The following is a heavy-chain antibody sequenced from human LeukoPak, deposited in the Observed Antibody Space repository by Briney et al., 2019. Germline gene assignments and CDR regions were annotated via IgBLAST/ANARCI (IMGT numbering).Heavy chain of an antibody. V-gene: IGHV1-2*02. CDR1: GYTFTGYY. CDR2: INPNSGGT. D-gene: IGHD2-8*02. Sequence: ASVKVSCKASGYTFTGYYMHWVRQAPGQGLEWMGWINPNSGGTNYAQKFQGRVTMTRDTSISTAYMELSRLRSDDTAVYYCARVLGGVDYAFDIWGQGTTVTVSS. J-gene: IGHJ3*02. CDR3: ARVLGGVDYAFDI.